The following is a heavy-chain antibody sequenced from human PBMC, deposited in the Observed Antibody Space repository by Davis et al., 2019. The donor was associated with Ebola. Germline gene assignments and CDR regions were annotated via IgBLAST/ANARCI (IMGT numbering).Heavy chain of an antibody. J-gene: IGHJ4*02. Sequence: PWESLTLSCAVSGFTASSNYMSRVRQAPGKGRELVSVIYSGGSTYYADSVKGRFTISRNNSNNTLYLQMNSLRAEDTAVYYCARGVARTDFDYWGQGNLVTVSS. CDR3: ARGVARTDFDY. CDR2: IYSGGST. CDR1: GFTASSNY. D-gene: IGHD5-12*01. V-gene: IGHV3-53*01.